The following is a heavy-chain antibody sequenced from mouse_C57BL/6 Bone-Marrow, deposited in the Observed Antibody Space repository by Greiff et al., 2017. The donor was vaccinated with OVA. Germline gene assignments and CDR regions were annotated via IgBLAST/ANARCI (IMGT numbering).Heavy chain of an antibody. V-gene: IGHV5-16*01. Sequence: EVQVVESEGGLVQPGSSMKLSCTASGFTFSDYYMAWVRQVPEKGLEWVANINYDGSSPYYLDSLKRRFIISSDNAKNILYLQMSSLKSEDTATYYCARGDYSKGYYAMDYWGQGTSVTVSS. J-gene: IGHJ4*01. CDR1: GFTFSDYY. CDR2: INYDGSSP. D-gene: IGHD2-5*01. CDR3: ARGDYSKGYYAMDY.